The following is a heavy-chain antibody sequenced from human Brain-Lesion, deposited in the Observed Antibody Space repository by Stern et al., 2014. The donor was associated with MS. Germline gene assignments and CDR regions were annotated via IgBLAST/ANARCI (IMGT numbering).Heavy chain of an antibody. CDR3: ARGRVVPGFQYYATDV. CDR1: GGSISSGGYY. CDR2: IFNSGST. D-gene: IGHD2-2*01. Sequence: VQLVESGPGLVKPSQTLSLSCTVSGGSISSGGYYWSWIRQPAGKGLEWIGRIFNSGSTSYNPPLKSRVTISIDKSKNHFSLRLNSMTAADTAVYYCARGRVVPGFQYYATDVWGQGTTVIVSS. V-gene: IGHV4-61*02. J-gene: IGHJ6*02.